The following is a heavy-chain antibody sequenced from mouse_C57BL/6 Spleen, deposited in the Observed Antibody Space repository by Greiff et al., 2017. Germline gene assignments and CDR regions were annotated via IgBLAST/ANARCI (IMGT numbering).Heavy chain of an antibody. J-gene: IGHJ2*01. CDR2: IDPSDSCT. V-gene: IGHV1-50*01. Sequence: QVQLQQSGAELVKPGASVKLSCKASGYTFTSYWMQWVKQRPGQGLEWIGEIDPSDSCTNYNQKFKGKATLTVDTSSSTAYMQLSSLTSEDSAVYYCAREGDITTVVHYFDYWGQGTTLTVSS. CDR3: AREGDITTVVHYFDY. CDR1: GYTFTSYW. D-gene: IGHD1-1*01.